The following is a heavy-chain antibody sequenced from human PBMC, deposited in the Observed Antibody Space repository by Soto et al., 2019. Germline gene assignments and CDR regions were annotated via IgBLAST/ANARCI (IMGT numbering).Heavy chain of an antibody. CDR3: AASAVVAAHH. Sequence: GGSLRLSCAASAFTFSDYYMGWIRQAPGKGLKWLSYISGNGNTIYYADSVKGRFTVSRDNAKNLLYLQMNILRVEDTAVYYCAASAVVAAHHWGQGALVTVSS. CDR2: ISGNGNTI. CDR1: AFTFSDYY. V-gene: IGHV3-11*01. J-gene: IGHJ5*02. D-gene: IGHD2-15*01.